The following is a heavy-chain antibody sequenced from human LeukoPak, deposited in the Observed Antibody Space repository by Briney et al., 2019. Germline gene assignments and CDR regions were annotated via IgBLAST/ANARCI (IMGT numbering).Heavy chain of an antibody. V-gene: IGHV3-30*18. Sequence: GGSLSLSCAASGFTFSSYGMHWVRQAPGKGLEWVAVISYDGSNKYYADSVKGRFTISRDNSKNTLYLQMNSLRAEDTAVYYCAKGSMEDYWGQGTLVTVSS. D-gene: IGHD2-2*01. CDR3: AKGSMEDY. CDR2: ISYDGSNK. CDR1: GFTFSSYG. J-gene: IGHJ4*02.